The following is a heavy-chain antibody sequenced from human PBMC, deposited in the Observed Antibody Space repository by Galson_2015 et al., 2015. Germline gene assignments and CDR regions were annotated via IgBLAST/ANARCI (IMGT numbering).Heavy chain of an antibody. D-gene: IGHD6-13*01. V-gene: IGHV3-30*18. CDR1: GFTFSSYG. CDR2: ISYDGSNK. CDR3: AKDLHSSSWYSAFDI. J-gene: IGHJ3*02. Sequence: SLRLSCAASGFTFSSYGMHWVRQAPGKGLEWEAVISYDGSNKYYADSVKGRFTISRDNSKNTLYLQMNSLRAEDTAVYYCAKDLHSSSWYSAFDIWGQGTMVTVSS.